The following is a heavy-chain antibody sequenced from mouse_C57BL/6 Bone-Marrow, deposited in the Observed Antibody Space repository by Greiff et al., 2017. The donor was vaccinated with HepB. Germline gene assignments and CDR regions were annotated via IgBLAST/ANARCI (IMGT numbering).Heavy chain of an antibody. J-gene: IGHJ3*01. CDR2: INPYNGGT. V-gene: IGHV1-19*01. D-gene: IGHD4-1*01. Sequence: EVQLQQSGPVLVKPGASVKMSCKASGYTFTDYYMNWVKQSHGKSLEWIGVINPYNGGTSYNQKFKGKATLTVDKSSSTAYMELNSLTSEDSAVYYCARDSNWAWFAYWGQGTLVTVSA. CDR1: GYTFTDYY. CDR3: ARDSNWAWFAY.